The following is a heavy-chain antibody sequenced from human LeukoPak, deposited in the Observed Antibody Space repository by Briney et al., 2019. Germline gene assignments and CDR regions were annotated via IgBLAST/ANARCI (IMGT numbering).Heavy chain of an antibody. Sequence: GGSLRLSCVASGFTFSTYVLHWVRQAPGKGLESVAVISFDGRNTYYADSVKGRFAISRDNAKNSLHLQMNSLTAADTAFYYCAKASDYGGNEFDYWGQGTLVTVSS. CDR3: AKASDYGGNEFDY. J-gene: IGHJ4*02. CDR1: GFTFSTYV. D-gene: IGHD4-23*01. V-gene: IGHV3-30*09. CDR2: ISFDGRNT.